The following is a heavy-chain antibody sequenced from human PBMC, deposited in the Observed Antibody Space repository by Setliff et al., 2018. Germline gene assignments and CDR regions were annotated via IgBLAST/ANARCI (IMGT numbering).Heavy chain of an antibody. J-gene: IGHJ4*02. CDR1: GESFSGHY. D-gene: IGHD6-19*01. Sequence: SETLSLTCAVYGESFSGHYWSWIRQPPGKGLEWIGEINHSGSTNYNPSLKSRVTISVDTSKNQFSLKLSSVTAADTAVYYCARQTSGWYMGGVDYWGQGTLVTVSS. CDR2: INHSGST. V-gene: IGHV4-34*01. CDR3: ARQTSGWYMGGVDY.